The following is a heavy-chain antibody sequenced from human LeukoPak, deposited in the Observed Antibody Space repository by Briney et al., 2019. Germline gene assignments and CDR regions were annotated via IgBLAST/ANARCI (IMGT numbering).Heavy chain of an antibody. J-gene: IGHJ6*02. V-gene: IGHV1-69*13. CDR1: GGTFSSYA. CDR2: IIPIFGTA. D-gene: IGHD4-23*01. CDR3: ASERGDLYGGNSGYYYYGMDV. Sequence: GASVKVSCKASGGTFSSYAISWVRQAPGQGLEWVGGIIPIFGTANYAQKFQGRVTITADESTSTAYMELSSLRSEDTAVYYCASERGDLYGGNSGYYYYGMDVWGQGTTVTVSS.